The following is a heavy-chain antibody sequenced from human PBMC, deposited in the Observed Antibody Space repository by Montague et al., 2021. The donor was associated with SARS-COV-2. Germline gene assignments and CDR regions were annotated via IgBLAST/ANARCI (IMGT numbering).Heavy chain of an antibody. CDR3: ARHYSATLPAVY. Sequence: SETLSLTCTVSGGSISSYYWSWIRQPPGKGLEWIGYIYYSGSTNYNPSLKNRVTISVDTSKNQFSLKVNSVTAADTAVYYCARHYSATLPAVYWGQGTLVTVSS. D-gene: IGHD2-15*01. CDR1: GGSISSYY. CDR2: IYYSGST. V-gene: IGHV4-59*08. J-gene: IGHJ4*02.